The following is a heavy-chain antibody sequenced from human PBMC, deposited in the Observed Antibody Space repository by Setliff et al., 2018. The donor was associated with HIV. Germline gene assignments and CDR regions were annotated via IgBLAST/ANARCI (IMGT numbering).Heavy chain of an antibody. V-gene: IGHV1-46*03. CDR1: GYTFPSYD. CDR2: INTNSGGT. J-gene: IGHJ4*02. D-gene: IGHD5-12*01. CDR3: VRDARGWLKHLD. Sequence: ASVKVSCKASGYTFPSYDINWVRQAPGQGLEWIGIINTNSGGTSYAQKFQGRVTMTTDTSTGTFYMELNSLRSEDTAVYYCVRDARGWLKHLDWGQGTLVTVSS.